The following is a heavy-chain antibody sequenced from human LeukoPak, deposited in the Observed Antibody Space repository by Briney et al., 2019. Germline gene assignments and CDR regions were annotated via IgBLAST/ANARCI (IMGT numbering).Heavy chain of an antibody. CDR2: ISGSGGST. V-gene: IGHV3-23*01. CDR3: ANQQPSGSYYNLLDY. J-gene: IGHJ4*02. CDR1: GCTFSSYA. D-gene: IGHD3-10*01. Sequence: GGSLRLSCAASGCTFSSYAMSWVRQAPGKGLEWVSAISGSGGSTYYADSVKGRFTISRDNSKNTLYLQMNSLRAEDTAVYYCANQQPSGSYYNLLDYWGQGTLVTVSS.